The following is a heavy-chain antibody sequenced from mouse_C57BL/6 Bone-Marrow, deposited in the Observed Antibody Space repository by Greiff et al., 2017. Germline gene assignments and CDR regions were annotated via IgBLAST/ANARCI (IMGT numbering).Heavy chain of an antibody. J-gene: IGHJ2*01. D-gene: IGHD2-5*01. CDR1: GYTFTSYW. V-gene: IGHV1-59*01. Sequence: QVQLQQPGAELVRPGSSVKLSCKASGYTFTSYWMHWVKQRPGQGLEWIGVIDPSDSYTNYNQKFKGKATLTVDTSSSTASMQLSRLTSEDSAVYYAIVSHFGYWGQGTTLTVSS. CDR3: IVSHFGY. CDR2: IDPSDSYT.